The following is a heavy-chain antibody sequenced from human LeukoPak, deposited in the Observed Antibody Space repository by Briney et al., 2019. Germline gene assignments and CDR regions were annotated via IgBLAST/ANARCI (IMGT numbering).Heavy chain of an antibody. CDR1: GYTFTNYG. D-gene: IGHD2-21*02. CDR2: ISGYNGNT. J-gene: IGHJ3*02. V-gene: IGHV1-18*01. CDR3: AREEGDWGDAFDI. Sequence: GASVRVSCTASGYTFTNYGISWVRQAPGQGLEWMGWISGYNGNTNYAQKVQGRVTMTRDTSTSTAYMELRSLRSDDTAVYYCAREEGDWGDAFDIWGQGTLVTVSS.